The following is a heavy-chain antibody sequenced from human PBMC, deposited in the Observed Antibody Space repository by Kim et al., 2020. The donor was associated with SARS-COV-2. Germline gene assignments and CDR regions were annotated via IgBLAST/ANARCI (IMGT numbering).Heavy chain of an antibody. Sequence: SETLSLTCAVSGGSISSSNWWSWVRQPPGKGLEWIGEIYHSGSTNYNPSLKSRVTISVDKSKNQFSLKLSSVTAADTAVYYCARDLIAAAGTRNYYYYGMDVWGRGTTVTVSS. CDR3: ARDLIAAAGTRNYYYYGMDV. J-gene: IGHJ6*02. D-gene: IGHD6-13*01. CDR2: IYHSGST. V-gene: IGHV4-4*02. CDR1: GGSISSSNW.